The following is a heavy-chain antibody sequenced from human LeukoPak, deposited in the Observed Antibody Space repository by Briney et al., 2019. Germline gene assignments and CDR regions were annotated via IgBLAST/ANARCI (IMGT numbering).Heavy chain of an antibody. Sequence: PGGSLRLSCAASGFPFSSYAMSWVRQAPGKGLEWVSTISGSGGSTYYADSVKGRFTISRDNSKNTLYLQMNSLRAEDTAKYYCARGMRSSGYPMTFDYWGQGTLVTVSS. CDR2: ISGSGGST. D-gene: IGHD3-22*01. CDR3: ARGMRSSGYPMTFDY. J-gene: IGHJ4*02. CDR1: GFPFSSYA. V-gene: IGHV3-23*01.